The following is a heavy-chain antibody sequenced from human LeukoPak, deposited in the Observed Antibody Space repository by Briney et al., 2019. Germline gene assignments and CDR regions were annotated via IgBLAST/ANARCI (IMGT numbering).Heavy chain of an antibody. J-gene: IGHJ4*02. Sequence: GGSLRLSCAASGFTFSSYAMSWVRQAPGKGLEWVSAISGSGGSTYYSDSVKGRFTISRDNSKNTLYLQMNSLRAEGTAVYYCAKPGIAVAGTGDWGQGTLVTVSS. D-gene: IGHD6-19*01. CDR3: AKPGIAVAGTGD. V-gene: IGHV3-23*01. CDR1: GFTFSSYA. CDR2: ISGSGGST.